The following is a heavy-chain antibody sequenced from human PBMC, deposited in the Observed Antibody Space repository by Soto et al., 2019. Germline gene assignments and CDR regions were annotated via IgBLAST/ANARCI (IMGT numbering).Heavy chain of an antibody. D-gene: IGHD2-8*01. CDR2: INPSGGST. CDR3: ARGYCTNGVCPEKPCYYGXDV. Sequence: ASVKVSCKASGYTFTSYYMHWVRQAPGQGLEWMGIINPSGGSTSYAQKFQGRVTMTRDTSTSTVYMELSSLRSEDTAVYYCARGYCTNGVCPEKPCYYGXDVWGQGTTVTVSS. V-gene: IGHV1-46*01. CDR1: GYTFTSYY. J-gene: IGHJ6*02.